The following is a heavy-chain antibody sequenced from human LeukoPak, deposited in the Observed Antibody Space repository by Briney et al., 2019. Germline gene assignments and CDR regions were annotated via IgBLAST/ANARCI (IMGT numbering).Heavy chain of an antibody. CDR1: GFTFDDS. CDR2: ISWDGDST. V-gene: IGHV3-43*01. J-gene: IGHJ3*02. CDR3: AKGYSSSWYLGAFDI. D-gene: IGHD6-13*01. Sequence: PGGPLTLSCAASGFTFDDSIHWVRQAPGKGLEWVSLISWDGDSTYYADSVKGRFTISRDNSKNSLYLQMNSLRTEDTALYYCAKGYSSSWYLGAFDIWGQGRVVTVCS.